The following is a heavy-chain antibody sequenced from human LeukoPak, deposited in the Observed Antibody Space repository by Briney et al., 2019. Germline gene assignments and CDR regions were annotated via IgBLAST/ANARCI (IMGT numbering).Heavy chain of an antibody. CDR2: INPNSGGT. CDR1: GYTSTGYY. CDR3: ARGWNYYDSSGSSFDP. J-gene: IGHJ5*02. V-gene: IGHV1-2*06. Sequence: GASVKSSSKASGYTSTGYYMHCVRQAPGQALEWMAPINPNSGGTNYAQKFQGRVTMTRDTSISTAYMELSRLTSDDTAVYYCARGWNYYDSSGSSFDPWGQGTLVTVSS. D-gene: IGHD3-22*01.